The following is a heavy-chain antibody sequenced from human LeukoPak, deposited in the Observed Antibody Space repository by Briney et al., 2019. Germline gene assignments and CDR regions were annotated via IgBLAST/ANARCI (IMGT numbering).Heavy chain of an antibody. Sequence: GGSLRLSCAASGFTFSEYWMHWFRQGPGEGLVWVSHIKSDGTLTTYTDSVEGRFTMSRGNAKNTVYLQMNYLRAEDSGVYYCARDLHWNSADFWGQGTLVTVSS. J-gene: IGHJ4*02. CDR1: GFTFSEYW. CDR3: ARDLHWNSADF. CDR2: IKSDGTLT. V-gene: IGHV3-74*01. D-gene: IGHD1-7*01.